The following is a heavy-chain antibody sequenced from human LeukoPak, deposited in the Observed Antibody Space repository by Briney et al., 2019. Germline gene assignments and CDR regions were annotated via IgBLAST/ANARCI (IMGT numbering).Heavy chain of an antibody. D-gene: IGHD6-25*01. Sequence: SETLSLTCAVSGGSISSGGYSWSWIRQPPGKGLEWIGYIYHSGSTYYNPSLKRRVTISVDGSKNQFSLKLSSVTAADTAVYYCARGSGIAAGLVWGQGTLVTVSS. CDR1: GGSISSGGYS. CDR2: IYHSGST. CDR3: ARGSGIAAGLV. J-gene: IGHJ4*02. V-gene: IGHV4-30-2*01.